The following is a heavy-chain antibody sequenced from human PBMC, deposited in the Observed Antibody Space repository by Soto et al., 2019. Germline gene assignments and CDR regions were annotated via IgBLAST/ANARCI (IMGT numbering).Heavy chain of an antibody. V-gene: IGHV4-34*01. D-gene: IGHD2-2*01. J-gene: IGHJ6*02. Sequence: SETLSLTCGVYGGSFRGYSWTWIRQPPGKGLEWIGEVNHSGSTYYSPPLMSRVTLSIDTSKNQFSLKLSSVTAADTAVYYCARGRQVTPAALFKRAGDYSMDVWGQGTTVTVSS. CDR1: GGSFRGYS. CDR3: ARGRQVTPAALFKRAGDYSMDV. CDR2: VNHSGST.